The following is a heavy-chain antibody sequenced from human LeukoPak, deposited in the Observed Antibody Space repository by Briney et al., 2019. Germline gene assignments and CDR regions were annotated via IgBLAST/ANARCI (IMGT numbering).Heavy chain of an antibody. J-gene: IGHJ3*02. CDR2: IYYSGST. Sequence: SETLSLTCTVSGGSISSSSYYWDWIRQPPGKGLEWIGSIYYSGSTDYNPSLKSRLTISVDTSKNQFSLKLSSVTAADTAVYHCARSRDSSGYWDAFDIWGQGTMVTVSS. CDR1: GGSISSSSYY. CDR3: ARSRDSSGYWDAFDI. D-gene: IGHD6-13*01. V-gene: IGHV4-39*01.